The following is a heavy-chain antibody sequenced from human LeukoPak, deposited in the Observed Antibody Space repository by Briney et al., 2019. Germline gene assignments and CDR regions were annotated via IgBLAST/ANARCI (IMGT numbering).Heavy chain of an antibody. V-gene: IGHV4-4*09. J-gene: IGHJ4*02. CDR2: IYFSATT. Sequence: PSETLSLTCTVSGASLNNHYWSWLRQPPGKGLEYVGYIYFSATTKYNPSLDGRVTISVVTSRNQFSLNLRSVTAADTAVYYCVVTEEDGNYVYWGQGTPIIVSS. CDR3: VVTEEDGNYVY. CDR1: GASLNNHY. D-gene: IGHD1-7*01.